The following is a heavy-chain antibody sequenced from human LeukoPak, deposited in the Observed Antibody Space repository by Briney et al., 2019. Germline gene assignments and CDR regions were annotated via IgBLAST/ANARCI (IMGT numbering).Heavy chain of an antibody. Sequence: AASVTVSCTASGYTFTGYYMHWVRQAPGQGLEWMGWINPNSGGTNYAQKFQGRVTMTRDTSISTAYMEMGRLRSDDTAVYYCARQTYYYGSGSPDYWGQGTLVTVSS. CDR1: GYTFTGYY. CDR2: INPNSGGT. V-gene: IGHV1-2*02. CDR3: ARQTYYYGSGSPDY. J-gene: IGHJ4*02. D-gene: IGHD3-10*01.